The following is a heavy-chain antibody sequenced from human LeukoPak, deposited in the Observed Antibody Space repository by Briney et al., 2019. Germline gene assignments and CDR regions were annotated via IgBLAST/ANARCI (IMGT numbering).Heavy chain of an antibody. V-gene: IGHV4-38-2*02. CDR1: GYSISSGYY. D-gene: IGHD4/OR15-4a*01. J-gene: IGHJ4*02. CDR2: IYHSGST. CDR3: ARRAGAYSHPYDY. Sequence: SETLSLTCTVSGYSISSGYYWGWIRQPPGKGLEWIGSIYHSGSTYYNPSLKSRVTISVDTSKNQFSLKLSSVTAADTAVYYCARRAGAYSHPYDYWGQGTLVTVSS.